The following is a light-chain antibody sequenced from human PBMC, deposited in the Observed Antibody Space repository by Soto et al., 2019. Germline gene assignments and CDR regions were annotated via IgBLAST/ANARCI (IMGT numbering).Light chain of an antibody. CDR2: DVS. Sequence: QSALTQPASVSGSPGQSITISCTGTNSDVGGYNYVSWYQQYPGKAPKVMIYDVSNRPSGVSNRFSGSKSGNTASLTIFGLQAEDEAHYYCSSYTASSTYVFGTGTKVTVL. V-gene: IGLV2-14*01. CDR3: SSYTASSTYV. CDR1: NSDVGGYNY. J-gene: IGLJ1*01.